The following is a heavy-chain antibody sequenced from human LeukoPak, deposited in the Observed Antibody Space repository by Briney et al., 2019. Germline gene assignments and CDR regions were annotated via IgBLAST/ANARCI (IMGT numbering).Heavy chain of an antibody. Sequence: GRSLRLSCAASGFTFSSYAMHWVRQAPGKGLEWVAVISYDGSNKYYADPVKGRFTISRDNSKNTLYLQMDSLRAEDTAVYYCARGHYEMGVWGQGATVIVSS. CDR3: ARGHYEMGV. V-gene: IGHV3-30-3*01. CDR1: GFTFSSYA. J-gene: IGHJ6*02. CDR2: ISYDGSNK.